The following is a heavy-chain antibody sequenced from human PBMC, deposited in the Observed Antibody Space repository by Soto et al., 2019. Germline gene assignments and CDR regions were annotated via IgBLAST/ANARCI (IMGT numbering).Heavy chain of an antibody. D-gene: IGHD1-7*01. CDR2: ISPYNGHT. CDR3: ARSGWNSTYYSPGLDV. J-gene: IGHJ6*02. V-gene: IGHV1-18*01. CDR1: GYTFTAYG. Sequence: ASVKVSCKTSGYTFTAYGITWVRQAQGQGLELVGWISPYNGHTRYAEKFEGRVTMTTDLSTGTAYMELRSLKSDDTAVYYCARSGWNSTYYSPGLDVWGQGTTVTVS.